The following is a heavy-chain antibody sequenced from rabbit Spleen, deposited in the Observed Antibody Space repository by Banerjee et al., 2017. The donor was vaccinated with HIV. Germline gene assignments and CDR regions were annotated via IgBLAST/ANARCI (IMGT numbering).Heavy chain of an antibody. CDR3: ARNSESVYRNNL. CDR2: INVVTGKA. Sequence: QEQLEESGGGLVQPGASLTLTCTASGFSFSGSYWICWVRQAPGKGLEWIACINVVTGKAVYASWAKGRFIMSRTSSTTVTLQMTSLTAADTATYFCARNSESVYRNNLWGPGTLVTVS. J-gene: IGHJ4*01. D-gene: IGHD1-1*01. V-gene: IGHV1S45*01. CDR1: GFSFSGSYW.